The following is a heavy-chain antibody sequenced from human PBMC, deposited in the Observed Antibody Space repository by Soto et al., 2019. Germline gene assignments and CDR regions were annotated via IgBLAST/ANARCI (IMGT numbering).Heavy chain of an antibody. CDR2: ISWNSGSI. CDR1: GFTFDDYA. V-gene: IGHV3-9*01. J-gene: IGHJ4*02. D-gene: IGHD3-10*01. Sequence: DVQLVESGGGLVQPGRSLRLSCAASGFTFDDYAMHWVRQAPGKGLEWVSGISWNSGSIGYADSVKGRFTISRDNAKNSLYLQMNSLRAEDTALYYCAKGYYGSGYYFDYWGQGTLVTVSS. CDR3: AKGYYGSGYYFDY.